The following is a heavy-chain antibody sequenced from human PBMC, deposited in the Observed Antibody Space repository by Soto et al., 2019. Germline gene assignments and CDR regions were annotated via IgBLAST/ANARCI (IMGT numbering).Heavy chain of an antibody. CDR3: ARHGTAMVYYYYGMDF. Sequence: SETLSLTCTVSGGSISSSSYYWGWIRQPPGKGLEWIGSIYYSGSTYYNPSLKSRVTISVDTSKNQFSLKLSSVTAADTAVYYCARHGTAMVYYYYGMDFWGQGTTVT. V-gene: IGHV4-39*01. CDR1: GGSISSSSYY. CDR2: IYYSGST. D-gene: IGHD5-18*01. J-gene: IGHJ6*02.